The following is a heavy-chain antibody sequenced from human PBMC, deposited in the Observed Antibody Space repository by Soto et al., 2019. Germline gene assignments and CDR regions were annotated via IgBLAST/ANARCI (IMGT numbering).Heavy chain of an antibody. CDR3: AKDSRITMVRGVILGAFDI. CDR1: GFTFDDYA. CDR2: ISWNSGSI. Sequence: GGSLRLSCAASGFTFDDYAMHWVRQAPGKGLEWVSGISWNSGSIGYADSGKGRFTISRDNAKNSLYLQMNSLRAEDTALYYCAKDSRITMVRGVILGAFDIWGQGTMVTVSS. J-gene: IGHJ3*02. D-gene: IGHD3-10*01. V-gene: IGHV3-9*01.